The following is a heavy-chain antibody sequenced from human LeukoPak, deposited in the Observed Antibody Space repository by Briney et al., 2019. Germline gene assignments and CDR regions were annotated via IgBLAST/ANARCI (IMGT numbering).Heavy chain of an antibody. V-gene: IGHV3-30*03. CDR3: APPRPGYSYGNDY. D-gene: IGHD5-18*01. J-gene: IGHJ4*02. Sequence: GGSLRLSCVASGFTFSSYGMHWVRQAPGKGLEWVAMISYDGSDKYYAESVKGRFTISRDNSKNTLYLQMNSLRDEDTAMYSCAPPRPGYSYGNDYWGQGTLVTVSS. CDR1: GFTFSSYG. CDR2: ISYDGSDK.